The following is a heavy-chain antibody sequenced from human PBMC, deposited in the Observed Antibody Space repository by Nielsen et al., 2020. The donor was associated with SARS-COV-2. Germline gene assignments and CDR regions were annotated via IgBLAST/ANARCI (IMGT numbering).Heavy chain of an antibody. J-gene: IGHJ4*02. CDR2: ISVSGSTT. CDR3: GRDQGWKGNDY. V-gene: IGHV3-23*01. Sequence: GGSLRLSCAASGFTFSDYYISWIRQAPGKGLEWVSAISVSGSTTYYTDSVEGRFTISIDNSKNPLYLQMDSLKAEDTAVYYCGRDQGWKGNDYWGQGTLVTVSS. CDR1: GFTFSDYY. D-gene: IGHD1-1*01.